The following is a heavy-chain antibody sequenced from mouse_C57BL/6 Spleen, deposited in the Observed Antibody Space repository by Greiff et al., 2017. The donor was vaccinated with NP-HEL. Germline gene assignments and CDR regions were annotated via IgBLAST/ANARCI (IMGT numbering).Heavy chain of an antibody. Sequence: QVQLKESGPELVKPGASVKISCKASGYAFSSSWMNWVKQRPGKGLEWIGRIYPGDGDTNYNGKFKGKATLTAEKSSSTAYMQLSSLTSEDSAVYFCARGGGAMDYWGQGTSVTVSS. V-gene: IGHV1-82*01. CDR2: IYPGDGDT. CDR1: GYAFSSSW. J-gene: IGHJ4*01. CDR3: ARGGGAMDY.